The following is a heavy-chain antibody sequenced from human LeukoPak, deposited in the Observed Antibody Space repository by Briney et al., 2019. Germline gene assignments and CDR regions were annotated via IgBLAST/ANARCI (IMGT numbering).Heavy chain of an antibody. CDR3: ARDLARGYSYGYNAFDI. Sequence: ASVKVSCKASGYNFNSYGIGWVRQAPRQGLEWMGWITAGNGNTNYAQKVQGRVTMTTDTSTSTAYMELRSLRSDDTAVYFCARDLARGYSYGYNAFDIWGQGTMVTLSS. D-gene: IGHD5-18*01. CDR2: ITAGNGNT. CDR1: GYNFNSYG. J-gene: IGHJ3*02. V-gene: IGHV1-18*01.